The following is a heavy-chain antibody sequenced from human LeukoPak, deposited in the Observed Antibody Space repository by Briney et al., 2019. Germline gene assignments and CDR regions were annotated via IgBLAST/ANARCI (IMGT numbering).Heavy chain of an antibody. CDR1: GFTFSSYA. CDR2: ISGGGGST. CDR3: AKYHTDYFIPHY. D-gene: IGHD2/OR15-2a*01. J-gene: IGHJ4*02. Sequence: GGSLRLSCAASGFTFSSYAMSWVRQAPGKGLEWVSAISGGGGSTYYADSVKGRFTISRDNSKNTLYLQMNSLRAEDTAVYYCAKYHTDYFIPHYWGQGTLVTVSS. V-gene: IGHV3-23*01.